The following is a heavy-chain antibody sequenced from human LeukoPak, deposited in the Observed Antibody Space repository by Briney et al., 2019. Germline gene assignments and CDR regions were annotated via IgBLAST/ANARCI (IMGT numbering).Heavy chain of an antibody. CDR1: GFTLSSYW. D-gene: IGHD2-8*01. CDR3: ASMNGHAFDI. V-gene: IGHV3-74*01. CDR2: INSDGGST. J-gene: IGHJ3*02. Sequence: GGSLRLSCAASGFTLSSYWMHWVHQAPGKGLAWVSGINSDGGSTRYADSVKGRFIITRDNAKNMLYLQMNSLRAEDTAVYYCASMNGHAFDIWGQGTRVTVSS.